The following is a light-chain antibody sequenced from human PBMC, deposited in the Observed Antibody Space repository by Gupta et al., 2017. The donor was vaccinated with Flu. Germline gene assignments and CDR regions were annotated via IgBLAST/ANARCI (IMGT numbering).Light chain of an antibody. CDR1: SNDVGGYNF. CDR2: EVS. V-gene: IGLV2-14*01. Sequence: QSALPQPASVSGSPGQSITISCTGTSNDVGGYNFVSCYQQHPGNAPRLLIYEVSNRPSGVSNCFAGSRSGNTASLTISGLQAEDDGNYYCCSYTTSYTLVFGGGTKLTVL. CDR3: CSYTTSYTLV. J-gene: IGLJ3*02.